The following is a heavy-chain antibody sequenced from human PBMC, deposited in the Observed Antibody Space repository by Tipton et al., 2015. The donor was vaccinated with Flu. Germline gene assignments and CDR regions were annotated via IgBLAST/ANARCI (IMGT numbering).Heavy chain of an antibody. J-gene: IGHJ6*02. CDR1: GGSFSGYY. CDR2: INHSGST. CDR3: ARTRTGGDDFWSGYFGSYYYGRDV. V-gene: IGHV4-34*01. Sequence: TLSLTCAVYGGSFSGYYWSWIRQPPGKGLEWIGEINHSGSTNYNPSLKSRVTISVDTSKNQFSLKLSSVTAADTAVYYCARTRTGGDDFWSGYFGSYYYGRDVWGQGTTVTVSS. D-gene: IGHD3-3*01.